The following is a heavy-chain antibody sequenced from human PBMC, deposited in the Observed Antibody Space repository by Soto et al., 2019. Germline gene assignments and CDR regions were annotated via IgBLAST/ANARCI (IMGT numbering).Heavy chain of an antibody. V-gene: IGHV4-39*01. J-gene: IGHJ4*02. Sequence: QLQLQESGPGLVRSSETLSLTCVVSGDSISNSGYYWGWIRQSPGKGLEWIGNIYYTGTTYYNPSFERRLIVSIDTSNNQFSLRLTSVTAADSAVYYCARQRSNSAQFDDWGQGALVSVSS. CDR3: ARQRSNSAQFDD. CDR1: GDSISNSGYY. CDR2: IYYTGTT. D-gene: IGHD6-6*01.